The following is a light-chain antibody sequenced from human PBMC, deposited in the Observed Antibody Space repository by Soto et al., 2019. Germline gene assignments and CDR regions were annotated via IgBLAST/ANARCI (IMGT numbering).Light chain of an antibody. CDR2: GAS. V-gene: IGKV3-15*01. J-gene: IGKJ2*01. Sequence: EIVMTQSPATLSVSPGERATLSCRASLSVGSSLAWYQYKPGQAPRLLISGASIRATGVPGRFSGSGSGTEFTLTISSLQSEDFAVYYCQQYNDWPYTFGQGTKLEIK. CDR1: LSVGSS. CDR3: QQYNDWPYT.